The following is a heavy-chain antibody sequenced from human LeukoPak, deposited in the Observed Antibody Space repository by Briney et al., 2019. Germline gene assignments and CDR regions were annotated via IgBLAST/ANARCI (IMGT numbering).Heavy chain of an antibody. J-gene: IGHJ4*02. Sequence: SVKVSCKASGFTFTSSAMQWVRQARGQRLEWIGWIVVGSGNTNYAQKFQERVTITRDMSTSTAYMELSSLRSEDTAVYYCAAGYYYGSGSPAAFDYWGQGTLVTVSS. CDR3: AAGYYYGSGSPAAFDY. CDR1: GFTFTSSA. V-gene: IGHV1-58*02. CDR2: IVVGSGNT. D-gene: IGHD3-10*01.